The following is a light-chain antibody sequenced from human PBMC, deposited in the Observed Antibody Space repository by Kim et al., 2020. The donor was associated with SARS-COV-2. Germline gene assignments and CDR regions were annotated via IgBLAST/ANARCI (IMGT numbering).Light chain of an antibody. Sequence: SYELTQQPSVSVSPGQTASITCSGEKLEDKFACWYQQKPGQSPVLVIYQDAKRPSGIPERFSGSNSGNTATLTISGAQAMDEADYYCQAWDSSTVVFGGGTKLTVL. CDR1: KLEDKF. J-gene: IGLJ2*01. CDR3: QAWDSSTVV. V-gene: IGLV3-1*01. CDR2: QDA.